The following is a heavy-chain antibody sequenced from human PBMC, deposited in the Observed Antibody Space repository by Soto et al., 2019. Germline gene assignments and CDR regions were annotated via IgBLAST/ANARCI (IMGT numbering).Heavy chain of an antibody. D-gene: IGHD1-1*01. CDR1: GYTFTGYY. CDR3: ARMEELDAFGY. Sequence: GAPVKVSSKASGYTFTGYYMHWVRQAPGQGLEWMGWINPNSGGTNYAQKFQGWVTMTRDTSISTAYMELSRLRSDDTAVYYCARMEELDAFGYWGQGTLVTVSS. CDR2: INPNSGGT. J-gene: IGHJ4*02. V-gene: IGHV1-2*04.